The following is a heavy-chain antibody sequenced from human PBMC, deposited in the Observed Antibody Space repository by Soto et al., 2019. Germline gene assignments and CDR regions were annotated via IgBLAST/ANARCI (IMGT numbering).Heavy chain of an antibody. V-gene: IGHV4-4*07. CDR2: IFSSGST. J-gene: IGHJ4*02. Sequence: SETLSLSCAVSGGSITAYYWSWVRQPAGKGLEWLWRIFSSGSTTSNPSLKSRVAMSKDTSTNYFSLNMSSVTVADMGVYDCAREGYYSAYNFGHRIPTCYFDFWRQGTLATVSS. D-gene: IGHD5-12*01. CDR3: AREGYYSAYNFGHRIPTCYFDF. CDR1: GGSITAYY.